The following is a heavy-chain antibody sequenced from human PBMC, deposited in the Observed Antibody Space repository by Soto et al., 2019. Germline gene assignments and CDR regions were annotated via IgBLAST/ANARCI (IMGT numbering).Heavy chain of an antibody. CDR3: AKPRQAVGGYDYFDF. Sequence: PGGSLRLSCAASGFTFSSYAMSWVRQAPGKGLEWVSRISGSSGNTYYADSVKGRFTISRDDSKNTLYLQMSSLRAEDTAVFYCAKPRQAVGGYDYFDFWGQGALVTVSS. CDR2: ISGSSGNT. V-gene: IGHV3-23*01. CDR1: GFTFSSYA. J-gene: IGHJ4*02. D-gene: IGHD5-12*01.